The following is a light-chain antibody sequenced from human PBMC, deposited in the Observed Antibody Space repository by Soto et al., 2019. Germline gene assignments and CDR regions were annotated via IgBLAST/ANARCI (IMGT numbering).Light chain of an antibody. CDR1: SGSIVSNY. Sequence: NFMLTQPHSVSESPGKTVTISCTRSSGSIVSNYVQWYQQRPGSSPTTVIYEDSQRPSGVPDRFSGSIDSSSNTASLTISGLKTEDEADYYCQSYDGSNHGSNWVFGGGTQLTVL. V-gene: IGLV6-57*01. CDR3: QSYDGSNHGSNWV. J-gene: IGLJ3*02. CDR2: EDS.